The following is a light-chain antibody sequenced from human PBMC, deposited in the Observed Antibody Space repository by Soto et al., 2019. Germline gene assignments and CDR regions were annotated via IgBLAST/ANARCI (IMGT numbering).Light chain of an antibody. CDR3: QQYGSSTGIT. V-gene: IGKV3D-15*01. J-gene: IGKJ1*01. CDR1: QSVSSN. Sequence: EIVMTQSPATLSVSPGERATLSCRASQSVSSNLAWYQQKPGQAPRLLIYGASTRATGIPARFSGGGSGTEFTLTISSLQSEDFAVYYCQQYGSSTGITFGQGTKVDI. CDR2: GAS.